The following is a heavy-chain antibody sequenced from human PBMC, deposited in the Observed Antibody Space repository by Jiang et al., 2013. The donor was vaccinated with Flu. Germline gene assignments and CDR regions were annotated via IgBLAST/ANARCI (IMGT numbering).Heavy chain of an antibody. D-gene: IGHD6-19*01. CDR3: ARGGVSLAVAGTFGGFDP. J-gene: IGHJ5*02. CDR2: ISAYNGNT. V-gene: IGHV1-18*01. Sequence: SWVRQAPGQGLEWMGWISAYNGNTNYAQKLQGRVTMTTDTSTSTAYMELRSLRSDDTAVYYCARGGVSLAVAGTFGGFDPWGQGTLVTVSS.